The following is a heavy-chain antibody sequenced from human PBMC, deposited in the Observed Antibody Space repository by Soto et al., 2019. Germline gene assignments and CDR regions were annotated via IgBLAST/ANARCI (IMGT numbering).Heavy chain of an antibody. V-gene: IGHV3-23*01. CDR3: ATTLTAAVHRYFWC. Sequence: GGSLRLSCAASGFTFSSYAMSWVRQAPGTGLEWVSASSGSGGSTYYADSVKGRFTISRDNSKNTLYLQMNSLRAEDTAVYYCATTLTAAVHRYFWCCGQGTLVAVAS. J-gene: IGHJ4*02. CDR2: SSGSGGST. CDR1: GFTFSSYA. D-gene: IGHD6-13*01.